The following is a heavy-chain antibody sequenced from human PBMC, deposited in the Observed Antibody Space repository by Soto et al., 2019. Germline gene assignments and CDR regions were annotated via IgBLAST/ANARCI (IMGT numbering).Heavy chain of an antibody. V-gene: IGHV3-48*02. CDR1: GFTFSSYA. CDR3: VRDDKVACEI. J-gene: IGHJ3*02. CDR2: ISVGSGSI. D-gene: IGHD3-22*01. Sequence: EAHLVESGGGLVQPGRSRRLSCAASGFTFSSYAFNWVRQAPGKGLEWISYISVGSGSIFYADSVKGRFTVSRDDGQKALYLQLNTLSDEGMAIYFCVRDDKVACEIWCQAKTVIASS.